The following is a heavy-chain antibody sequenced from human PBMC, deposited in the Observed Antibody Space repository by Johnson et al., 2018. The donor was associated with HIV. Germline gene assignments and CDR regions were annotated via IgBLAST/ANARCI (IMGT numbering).Heavy chain of an antibody. CDR2: IYSGGST. D-gene: IGHD4-23*01. J-gene: IGHJ3*02. Sequence: VQLVESGGGLVQPGGSLRLSCAASGFTVSSNYMSWVRQAPGKGLEWVSVIYSGGSTYYADSVQGRFTISRDNSKNTLYLQMNSLRAEDTAVYYCARVGDDYGGSYDAFDIWGQGTMVTVSS. CDR3: ARVGDDYGGSYDAFDI. V-gene: IGHV3-66*01. CDR1: GFTVSSNY.